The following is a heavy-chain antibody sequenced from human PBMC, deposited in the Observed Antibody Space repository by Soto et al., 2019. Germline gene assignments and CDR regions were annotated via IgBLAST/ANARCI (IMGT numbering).Heavy chain of an antibody. J-gene: IGHJ4*02. V-gene: IGHV3-48*01. Sequence: RLSCAASGFTFSSYTMNWVRQAPGKGLEWVSYISLSGSDMYYAGSVKGRFTISRDNAKNSLSLQMNSLRAEDTAVYYCVRDHIWSFDYWGQGTPVTGSS. CDR2: ISLSGSDM. D-gene: IGHD3-10*01. CDR3: VRDHIWSFDY. CDR1: GFTFSSYT.